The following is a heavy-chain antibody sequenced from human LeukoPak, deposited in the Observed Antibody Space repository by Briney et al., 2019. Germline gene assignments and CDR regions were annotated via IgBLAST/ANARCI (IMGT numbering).Heavy chain of an antibody. CDR1: GFMFRSYS. CDR3: ARDRGEDYYGSGNYLRAFDI. J-gene: IGHJ3*02. V-gene: IGHV3-21*01. Sequence: PGGSLRLSYAASGFMFRSYSMNWVRQAPGKGLEWVSSISSSSSYIFYADSVKGRFTISRDNAKKSLSLQMNSLRAEDTAVYYCARDRGEDYYGSGNYLRAFDIWGQGTMVTVSS. CDR2: ISSSSSYI. D-gene: IGHD3-10*01.